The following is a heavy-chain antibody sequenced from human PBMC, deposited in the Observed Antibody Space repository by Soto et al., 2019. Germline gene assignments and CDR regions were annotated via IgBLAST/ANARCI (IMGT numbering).Heavy chain of an antibody. CDR3: EKDGPYSSGWYYFDY. CDR1: GFTFSSYA. CDR2: ISGSGGST. J-gene: IGHJ4*02. Sequence: GSLLLACSASGFTFSSYAMSWVRQAPGKGLEWVSAISGSGGSTYYADSVKGRFTISRDNSKNTLYLQMNSLRAEDTAVYYCEKDGPYSSGWYYFDYWGQGTLVTVYS. D-gene: IGHD6-19*01. V-gene: IGHV3-23*01.